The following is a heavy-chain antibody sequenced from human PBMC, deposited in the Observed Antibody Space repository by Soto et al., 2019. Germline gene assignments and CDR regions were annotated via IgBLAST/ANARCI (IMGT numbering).Heavy chain of an antibody. D-gene: IGHD2-21*01. Sequence: QVQLVQSGAEVKKPGASVKVSCKASGYTFTSYYMHWVRQAPGQGLEWMGIINPSGGSTSYAQKCKGRVTMTRDTAASKVYMALSSLSSEDTAVYYCARSEGGDYQHWGQGTLVTVSS. CDR3: ARSEGGDYQH. J-gene: IGHJ1*01. CDR1: GYTFTSYY. V-gene: IGHV1-46*01. CDR2: INPSGGST.